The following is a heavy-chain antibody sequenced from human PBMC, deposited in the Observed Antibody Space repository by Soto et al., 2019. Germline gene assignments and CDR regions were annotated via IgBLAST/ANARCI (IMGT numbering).Heavy chain of an antibody. CDR2: IWYDGSNK. D-gene: IGHD6-13*01. V-gene: IGHV3-33*01. CDR1: GFTFSSYG. Sequence: QVQLVESGGGVVQPGRSLRLSCAASGFTFSSYGMHWVRPAPGKGLEWVAVIWYDGSNKYYADSVKGRFTISRDNSKNTLYLQMNSLRAEDTAVYYCAIDSSSWHDSDYWGQGTLVTVSS. J-gene: IGHJ4*02. CDR3: AIDSSSWHDSDY.